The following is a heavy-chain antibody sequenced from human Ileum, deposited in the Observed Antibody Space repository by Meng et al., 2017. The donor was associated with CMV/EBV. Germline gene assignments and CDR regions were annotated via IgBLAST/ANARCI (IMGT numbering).Heavy chain of an antibody. D-gene: IGHD2-15*01. CDR1: GFTFSTYW. J-gene: IGHJ6*02. CDR3: ARDRMVGATLYGMDG. CDR2: IKQDGNEK. Sequence: GGSLRLSCAASGFTFSTYWMSWVRQAPGKGLEWVANIKQDGNEKYYVDSVKGRFTISRDNAKNSLYLQMNSLRAEDTAVYYCARDRMVGATLYGMDGWGQGTTVTVSS. V-gene: IGHV3-7*01.